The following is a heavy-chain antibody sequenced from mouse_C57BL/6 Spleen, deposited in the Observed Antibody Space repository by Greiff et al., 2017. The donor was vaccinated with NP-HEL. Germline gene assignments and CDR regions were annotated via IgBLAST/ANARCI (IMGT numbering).Heavy chain of an antibody. Sequence: QVQLQQPGAELVKPGASVKMSCKASGYTFTSYWITWVKQRPGPGLEWIGDIYPGSGSPNYNEKFKSKATLTVDTSSSTAYMQLSSLTSEDSAVYYCANYYGSSFWYFDVWGTGTTVTVSS. J-gene: IGHJ1*03. D-gene: IGHD1-1*01. CDR3: ANYYGSSFWYFDV. V-gene: IGHV1-55*01. CDR2: IYPGSGSP. CDR1: GYTFTSYW.